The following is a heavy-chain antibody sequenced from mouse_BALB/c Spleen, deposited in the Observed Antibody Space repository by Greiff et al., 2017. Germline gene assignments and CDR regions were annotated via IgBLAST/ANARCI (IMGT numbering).Heavy chain of an antibody. Sequence: VQLVESGAELVRPGSSVKISCKASGYAFSSYWMNWVKQRPGQGLEWIGQIYPGDGDTNYNGKFKGKATLTADKSSSTAYMQLSSLTSEDSAVYFCARYGIYYYYFDYWGQGTTLTVSS. CDR1: GYAFSSYW. V-gene: IGHV1-80*01. CDR2: IYPGDGDT. CDR3: ARYGIYYYYFDY. D-gene: IGHD1-1*01. J-gene: IGHJ2*01.